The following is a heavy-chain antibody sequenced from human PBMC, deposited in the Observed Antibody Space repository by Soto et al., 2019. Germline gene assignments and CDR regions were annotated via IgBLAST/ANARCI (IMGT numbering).Heavy chain of an antibody. Sequence: GESLKISCKGSGYSFTSYWISWVRQMPGKGLEWMGRIDPSDSYTNYSPSFQGHVTISADKSISTAYLQWSSLKASDTAMYYCARVDTATTPNYDMDVCGQDTTVTVSS. J-gene: IGHJ6*02. D-gene: IGHD5-18*01. CDR1: GYSFTSYW. CDR3: ARVDTATTPNYDMDV. CDR2: IDPSDSYT. V-gene: IGHV5-10-1*01.